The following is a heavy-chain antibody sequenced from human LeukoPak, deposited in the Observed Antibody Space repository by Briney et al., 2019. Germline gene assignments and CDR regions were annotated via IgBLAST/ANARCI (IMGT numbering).Heavy chain of an antibody. J-gene: IGHJ6*02. V-gene: IGHV7-4-1*02. D-gene: IGHD4-17*01. CDR2: INTNTGNP. CDR1: GYTFTSYA. Sequence: ASVKVSCKASGYTFTSYAMNWVRQAPGQGLEWMGWINTNTGNPTYAQGFTGRFVFSLDTSVSTAYLQISSLKAEDTAVYYCARDLRVPGLYGMDVWGQGTTVTVSS. CDR3: ARDLRVPGLYGMDV.